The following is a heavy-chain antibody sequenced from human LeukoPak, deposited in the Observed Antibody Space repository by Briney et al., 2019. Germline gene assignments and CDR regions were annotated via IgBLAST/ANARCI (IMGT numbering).Heavy chain of an antibody. Sequence: GGSLRLSCAASGFTFSSYWMHWVSPAPGKGLVWVSRINSDGSSTSYADSVKGRFTISRDNAKNTLYLQMNSLRAEDTAVYYCARGDLAAAGTGFDYWGQGTLVTVSP. D-gene: IGHD6-13*01. CDR2: INSDGSST. J-gene: IGHJ4*02. V-gene: IGHV3-74*01. CDR3: ARGDLAAAGTGFDY. CDR1: GFTFSSYW.